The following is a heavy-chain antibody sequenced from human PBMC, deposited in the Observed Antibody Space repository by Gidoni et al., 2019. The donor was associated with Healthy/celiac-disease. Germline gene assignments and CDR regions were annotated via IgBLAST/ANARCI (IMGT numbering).Heavy chain of an antibody. V-gene: IGHV3-66*02. CDR3: ARDTAMVSH. CDR1: GFTFRSNY. J-gene: IGHJ4*02. Sequence: EVQLVEAGGGLVQPGGSLRLSCAASGFTFRSNYMGWVRQAPGKGLEWVSVIYRGGSTYYADSVKGRFTISRDNSKNTLYLQMNSLRAEDTAVYYCARDTAMVSHWGQGTLVTVSS. D-gene: IGHD5-18*01. CDR2: IYRGGST.